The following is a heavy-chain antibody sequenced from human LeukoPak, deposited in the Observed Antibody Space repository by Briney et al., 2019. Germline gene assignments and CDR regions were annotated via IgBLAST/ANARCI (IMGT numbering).Heavy chain of an antibody. CDR3: ARHLSDYDYVWGSYRFDY. D-gene: IGHD3-16*02. J-gene: IGHJ4*02. Sequence: SETLSLTCAVSGGSISSNSYYWGWIRQPPGKGLEWIGSIYYSGSTYYNPSLKSRVTISVDTSKNQFSLKLSSVTAADTAVYYCARHLSDYDYVWGSYRFDYWGQGTLVTVSS. CDR1: GGSISSNSYY. V-gene: IGHV4-39*01. CDR2: IYYSGST.